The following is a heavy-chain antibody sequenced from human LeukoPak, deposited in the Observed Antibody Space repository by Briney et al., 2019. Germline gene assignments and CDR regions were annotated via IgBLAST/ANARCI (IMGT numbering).Heavy chain of an antibody. CDR3: AKEVYSYGSGGFDY. CDR1: GFIFDDYA. V-gene: IGHV3-9*01. J-gene: IGHJ4*02. Sequence: QPGRSLRLSCAASGFIFDDYAMHWVRHAPGKGLEWVSGISWNSGSIGYADSVKGRFAISRDNAKNSLYLQMNSLRAEDTALYYCAKEVYSYGSGGFDYWGQGTLVTVSS. CDR2: ISWNSGSI. D-gene: IGHD5-18*01.